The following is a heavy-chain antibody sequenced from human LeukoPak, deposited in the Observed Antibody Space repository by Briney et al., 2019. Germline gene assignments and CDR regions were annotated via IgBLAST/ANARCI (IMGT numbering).Heavy chain of an antibody. D-gene: IGHD3-9*01. CDR3: ARGERVYDILTGYYPDY. V-gene: IGHV3-21*01. CDR1: GFTFSSNG. CDR2: ISSSSSYI. J-gene: IGHJ4*02. Sequence: PGGSLRLSCAASGFTFSSNGMNWVRQAPGKGLEWVSSISSSSSYIYYADSVKGRFTISRDNAKNSLYLQMNSLRAEDTAVYYCARGERVYDILTGYYPDYWGQGTLVTVSS.